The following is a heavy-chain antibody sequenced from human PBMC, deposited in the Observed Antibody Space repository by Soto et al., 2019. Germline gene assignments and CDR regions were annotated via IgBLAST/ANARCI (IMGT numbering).Heavy chain of an antibody. CDR3: ARVGQGAWYFDL. Sequence: EVQLVESGGGLVQPGGSLTLSCAASGFTFSSDWMHWVRQAPGKGVEWVSRINSDGRVTNYADSVKGRFTISRDDAKSALYLQMTGLRPEDTAVYYCARVGQGAWYFDLWGRGTLVTVSS. D-gene: IGHD3-16*01. V-gene: IGHV3-74*01. CDR2: INSDGRVT. J-gene: IGHJ2*01. CDR1: GFTFSSDW.